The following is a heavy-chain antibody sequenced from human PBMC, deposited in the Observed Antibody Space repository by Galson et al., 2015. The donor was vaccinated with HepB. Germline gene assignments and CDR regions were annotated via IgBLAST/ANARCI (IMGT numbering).Heavy chain of an antibody. D-gene: IGHD2-15*01. CDR2: IRYDNNK. CDR3: RGAMVVAADTIDY. V-gene: IGHV3-30*02. Sequence: SLRLSCAASGFTFSSYGMHWVRQAPGKGLEWVAFIRYDNNKYCADSVKGRFTISRDNSKNTLYLQMDSLRTEDTAVYYCRGAMVVAADTIDYWGQGTLVTVTS. J-gene: IGHJ4*02. CDR1: GFTFSSYG.